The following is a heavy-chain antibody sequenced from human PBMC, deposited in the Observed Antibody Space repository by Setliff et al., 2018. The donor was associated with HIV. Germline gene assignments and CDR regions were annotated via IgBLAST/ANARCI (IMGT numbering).Heavy chain of an antibody. Sequence: PSETLSLTCAVYGGSFSGYYWSWIRQPPGKGLEWIGEINHSGSTNYNPSLKSRVTISVDKSKNQFSLKLTSVTAADTAVYYCARGRKKTLAVSGTRYFDFWGQGTLVTVSS. CDR2: INHSGST. CDR3: ARGRKKTLAVSGTRYFDF. D-gene: IGHD6-19*01. J-gene: IGHJ4*02. V-gene: IGHV4-34*01. CDR1: GGSFSGYY.